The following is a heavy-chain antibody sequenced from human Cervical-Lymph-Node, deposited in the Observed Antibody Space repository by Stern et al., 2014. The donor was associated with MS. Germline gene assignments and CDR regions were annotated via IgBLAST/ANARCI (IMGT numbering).Heavy chain of an antibody. D-gene: IGHD4-23*01. CDR2: IDWNSGVV. CDR1: GFIFDDYA. Sequence: EVQLVESGGGLVQPGRSLRLSCAASGFIFDDYAMHWVRQGPGKGLKWVSSIDWNSGVVDYADSVKGRFTVSRDNAKNSLFLQMNSLRAEDTALYYCAKGTSSSPVGSFDSWGQGILVTVSS. J-gene: IGHJ4*02. CDR3: AKGTSSSPVGSFDS. V-gene: IGHV3-9*01.